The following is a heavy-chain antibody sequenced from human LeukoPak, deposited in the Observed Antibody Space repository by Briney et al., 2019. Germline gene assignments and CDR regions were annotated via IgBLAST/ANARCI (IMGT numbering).Heavy chain of an antibody. J-gene: IGHJ3*02. CDR1: GGTFSSYA. CDR2: IIPIFGTA. Sequence: SVKVSCKASGGTFSSYAISWVRQAPGQGLEWMGRIIPIFGTANYAQKFQGRVTITTDESTSTAYMELSSLRSEDTAVYYCARDRGIVVVVAAYDAFDTWGQGTMVTVSS. D-gene: IGHD2-15*01. CDR3: ARDRGIVVVVAAYDAFDT. V-gene: IGHV1-69*05.